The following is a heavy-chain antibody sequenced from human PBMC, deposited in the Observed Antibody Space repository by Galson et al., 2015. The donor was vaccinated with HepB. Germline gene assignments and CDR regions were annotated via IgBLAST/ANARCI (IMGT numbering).Heavy chain of an antibody. CDR3: ARDLYDILTGSRLRGYDHFGMDV. CDR1: GYTFTNFY. D-gene: IGHD3-9*01. V-gene: IGHV1-2*02. CDR2: VNPNSGAT. Sequence: VSCKASGYTFTNFYIHWVRQVPGQGPECMGWVNPNSGATTYTPKFQDRLTMTRDKSLRTAYMELNRLTSDDPAIYYCARDLYDILTGSRLRGYDHFGMDVWGQGTAVTVSS. J-gene: IGHJ6*02.